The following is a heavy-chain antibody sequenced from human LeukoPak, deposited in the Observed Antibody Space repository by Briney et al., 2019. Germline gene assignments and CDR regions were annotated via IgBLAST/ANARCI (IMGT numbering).Heavy chain of an antibody. Sequence: GGSLRLSCTASGFTFNTYAMHWVRQAPGKGLEWVSVISSDGADKHYADSVKGRFTISRDNAKNSLYLQMNSLRAEDTAVYYCARGGGNFDYWGQGTLVTVSS. CDR3: ARGGGNFDY. CDR2: ISSDGADK. V-gene: IGHV3-30-3*01. J-gene: IGHJ4*02. D-gene: IGHD2-15*01. CDR1: GFTFNTYA.